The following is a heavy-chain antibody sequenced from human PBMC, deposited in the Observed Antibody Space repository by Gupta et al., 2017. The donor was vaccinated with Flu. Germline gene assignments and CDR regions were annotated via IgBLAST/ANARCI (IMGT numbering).Heavy chain of an antibody. J-gene: IGHJ4*02. CDR1: GFTFSKAW. Sequence: EVQLVESGGGLVMPGGSLRLSCAASGFTFSKAWMIWIRQVPGKGLEWVGRIKSKTDGGTVDHAAPVKGRFTISRDDSKDSMYLQMNSLKIEDTAVYYCTTYESIGWQFWGQGTLVTVSS. D-gene: IGHD6-19*01. V-gene: IGHV3-15*01. CDR2: IKSKTDGGTV. CDR3: TTYESIGWQF.